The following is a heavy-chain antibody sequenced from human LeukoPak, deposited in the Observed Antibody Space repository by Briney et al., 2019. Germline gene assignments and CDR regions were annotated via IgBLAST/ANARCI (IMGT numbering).Heavy chain of an antibody. V-gene: IGHV3-7*03. J-gene: IGHJ4*02. CDR3: AKDRSTFIPRGNFDS. D-gene: IGHD2/OR15-2a*01. Sequence: GGSLRLSCAASGFTFSSYWMSWVCQAPGKGLEWLANIKQDGTEKNYLNSVKGRFTISRANARDTLYLQMNSLRVEDTALYFCAKDRSTFIPRGNFDSWGLGILVTVSS. CDR1: GFTFSSYW. CDR2: IKQDGTEK.